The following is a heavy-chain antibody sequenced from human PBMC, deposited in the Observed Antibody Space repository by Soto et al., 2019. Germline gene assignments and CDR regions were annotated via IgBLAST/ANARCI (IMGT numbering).Heavy chain of an antibody. V-gene: IGHV1-18*01. J-gene: IGHJ6*03. CDR3: ARDRGVAPPVAGNTHYYYYMDV. Sequence: QDQLVQSGAEVKKPGVSVTVSCKASGYSFTNYGITWVRQAPGQGLEWMGWISAFNGNTHYAQKLQGRVTMTTDASTSTAYMELRSLRSDDTAVYYCARDRGVAPPVAGNTHYYYYMDVWGKGTTVIVSS. D-gene: IGHD6-19*01. CDR2: ISAFNGNT. CDR1: GYSFTNYG.